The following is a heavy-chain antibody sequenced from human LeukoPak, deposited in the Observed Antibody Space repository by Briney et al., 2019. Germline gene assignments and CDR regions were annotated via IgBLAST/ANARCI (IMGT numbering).Heavy chain of an antibody. J-gene: IGHJ5*02. V-gene: IGHV3-30*04. CDR3: VRSYHPGGWFDP. CDR2: ISYDGTNR. CDR1: GFTFSSYA. Sequence: GGSLRLSCAASGFTFSSYAMHWVRQAPGKGLEWAALISYDGTNRQYADSVKGRFTISRDNAKDSLYLQMNSLTAEDTAMHYCVRSYHPGGWFDPWGQGTLVTVSS. D-gene: IGHD2-21*01.